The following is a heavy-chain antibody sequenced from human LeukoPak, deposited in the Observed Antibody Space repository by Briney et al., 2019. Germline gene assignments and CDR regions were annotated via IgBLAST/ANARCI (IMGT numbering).Heavy chain of an antibody. Sequence: ASVKVSCKASGYTFTSYDINWVRQATGQGLEWMGWMNPNSGNTGYAQKFQGRVTITRNTSISTAYMELSSLRSEDTAVYYCARVAWSYYYYYYMDVWGKGTTVTVSS. CDR2: MNPNSGNT. D-gene: IGHD2-15*01. V-gene: IGHV1-8*03. J-gene: IGHJ6*03. CDR1: GYTFTSYD. CDR3: ARVAWSYYYYYYMDV.